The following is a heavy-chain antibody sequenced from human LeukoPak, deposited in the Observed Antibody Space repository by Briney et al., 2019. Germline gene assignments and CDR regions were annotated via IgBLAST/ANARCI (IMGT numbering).Heavy chain of an antibody. CDR2: INPSGGST. Sequence: ASVKVSXKASGYTFTSYYMHWVRQAPGQGLEWMGIINPSGGSTSYAQKFQGRVTMTRDTSTSTVYMELSSLRSEDTAVYYCARADYINPFDYWGQGTLVTVSS. CDR3: ARADYINPFDY. V-gene: IGHV1-46*01. D-gene: IGHD4-11*01. CDR1: GYTFTSYY. J-gene: IGHJ4*02.